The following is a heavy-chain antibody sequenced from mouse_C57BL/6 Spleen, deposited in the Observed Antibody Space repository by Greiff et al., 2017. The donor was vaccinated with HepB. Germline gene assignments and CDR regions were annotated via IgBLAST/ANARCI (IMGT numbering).Heavy chain of an antibody. D-gene: IGHD2-4*01. CDR1: GFTFSSYA. Sequence: EVKLMESGGGLVKPGGSLKLSCAASGFTFSSYAMSWVRQTPEKRLEWVATISDGGSYTYYPDNVKGRFTISRDNAKNNLYLQMSHLKSEDTAMYYCARGDYDRAMDYWGQGTSVTVSS. CDR2: ISDGGSYT. V-gene: IGHV5-4*03. J-gene: IGHJ4*01. CDR3: ARGDYDRAMDY.